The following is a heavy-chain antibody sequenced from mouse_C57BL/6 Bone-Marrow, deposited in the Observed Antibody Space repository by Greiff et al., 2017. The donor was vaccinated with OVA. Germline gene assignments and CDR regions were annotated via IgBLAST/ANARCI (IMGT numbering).Heavy chain of an antibody. J-gene: IGHJ2*01. CDR3: TRSYSNYGDFDY. CDR1: GYTFTDYE. CDR2: IDPETGGT. Sequence: ESGAELVRPGASVTLSCKASGYTFTDYEMHWVKQTPVHGLEWIGAIDPETGGTAYNQKFKGKAMLTADKSSSTAYMELRSLTSEDSAVYYCTRSYSNYGDFDYWGQGTTLTVSS. D-gene: IGHD2-5*01. V-gene: IGHV1-15*01.